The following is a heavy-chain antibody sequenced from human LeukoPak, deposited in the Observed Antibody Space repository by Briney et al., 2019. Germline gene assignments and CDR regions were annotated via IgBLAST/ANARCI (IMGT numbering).Heavy chain of an antibody. CDR3: ASREGVRVGYFDY. CDR1: GGSISSGVCY. D-gene: IGHD3-10*01. CDR2: IYYSGST. Sequence: SQTLSLTCTVSGGSISSGVCYWSWIRQHPGKGLEWIGYIYYSGSTYYNPSLKSRVTISVDTSKNQFSLKLSSVTAADTAVYYCASREGVRVGYFDYWGQGTLVTVSS. J-gene: IGHJ4*02. V-gene: IGHV4-31*03.